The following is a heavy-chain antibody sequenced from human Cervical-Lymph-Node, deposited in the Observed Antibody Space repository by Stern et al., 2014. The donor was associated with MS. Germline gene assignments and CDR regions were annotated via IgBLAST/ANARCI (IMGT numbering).Heavy chain of an antibody. V-gene: IGHV1-3*01. CDR3: ATRPNYYYAMDV. Sequence: VQLVESGAEVKKPGASVKVSCKASGYTFTSYGIHWLRQAPGQRLEWMGWINAGNGDTKYSQKFQGRVTIARDTSATTAYMELSSLRSEDTAVYYGATRPNYYYAMDVWGQGTTVTVSS. CDR1: GYTFTSYG. J-gene: IGHJ6*02. CDR2: INAGNGDT.